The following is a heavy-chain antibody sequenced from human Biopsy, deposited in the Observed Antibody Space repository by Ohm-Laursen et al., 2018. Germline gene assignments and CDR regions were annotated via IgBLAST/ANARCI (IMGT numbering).Heavy chain of an antibody. CDR2: IYYDGIT. CDR3: ARVAGGYAYYYGMDV. CDR1: GYSVTNDYY. J-gene: IGHJ6*02. V-gene: IGHV4-38-2*01. Sequence: GTLSLTCAVSGYSVTNDYYWGWIRQPPGKGLEWIGNIYYDGITYYNPSLKSRVAMSVDTSKNQFSMRLTSVTAADTAVYYCARVAGGYAYYYGMDVWGQGTTVIVSS. D-gene: IGHD5-12*01.